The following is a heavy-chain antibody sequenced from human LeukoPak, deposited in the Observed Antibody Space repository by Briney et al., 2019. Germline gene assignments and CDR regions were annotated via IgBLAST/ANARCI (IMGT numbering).Heavy chain of an antibody. J-gene: IGHJ4*02. D-gene: IGHD1-14*01. CDR2: ISSDGSDK. Sequence: GGSLRLSCAGSGFTFRSFGMHWVRQAPGKGLEWVAFISSDGSDKYYADSVKGRFTISRDNSKKTVYLQTNSLKTEDTAVYYCATDRNWFKYFDHWGQGTPVTV. V-gene: IGHV3-30*03. CDR3: ATDRNWFKYFDH. CDR1: GFTFRSFG.